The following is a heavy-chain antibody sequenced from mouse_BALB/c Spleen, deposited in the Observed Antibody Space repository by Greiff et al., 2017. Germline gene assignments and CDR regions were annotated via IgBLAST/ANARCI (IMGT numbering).Heavy chain of an antibody. V-gene: IGHV5-17*02. CDR2: ISSGSSTI. CDR1: GFTFSSFG. Sequence: EVKVVESGGGLVQPGGSRKLSCAASGFTFSSFGMHWVRQAPEKGLEWVAYISSGSSTIYYADTVKGRFTISRDNPKNTLFLQMTSLRSEDTAMYYCARGIYSDYWGQGTTLTVSS. CDR3: ARGIYSDY. J-gene: IGHJ2*01.